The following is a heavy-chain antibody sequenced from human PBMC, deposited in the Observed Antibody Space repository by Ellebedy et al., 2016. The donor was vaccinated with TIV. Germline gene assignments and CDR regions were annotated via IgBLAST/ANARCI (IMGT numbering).Heavy chain of an antibody. V-gene: IGHV4-39*01. CDR1: GCSISSGNYH. Sequence: MPSETLSLTCTVSGCSISSGNYHWGWIRQPPGKGLEWIGGSFYSGSTYYNPSLKSRVTISVDTSKNQFSLKLSSVSAADTAVYYCASQPTYCGGGSCYSWLYDYWGQGTLVSVSS. J-gene: IGHJ4*02. D-gene: IGHD2-15*01. CDR2: SFYSGST. CDR3: ASQPTYCGGGSCYSWLYDY.